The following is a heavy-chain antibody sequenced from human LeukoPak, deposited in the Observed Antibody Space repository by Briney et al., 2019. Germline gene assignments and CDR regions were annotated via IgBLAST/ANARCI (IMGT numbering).Heavy chain of an antibody. CDR3: ARVGRYYDSSGFYYYYYMDV. Sequence: ASVKVSCKASGYTFTSYGISWVRQAPGQGLEWMGWISAYNGNTNYAQKLQGRVTMTTDTSTSTAYMELRSLRSDDTAVYYCARVGRYYDSSGFYYYYYMDVWGKGTTVTVSS. V-gene: IGHV1-18*01. J-gene: IGHJ6*03. D-gene: IGHD3-22*01. CDR2: ISAYNGNT. CDR1: GYTFTSYG.